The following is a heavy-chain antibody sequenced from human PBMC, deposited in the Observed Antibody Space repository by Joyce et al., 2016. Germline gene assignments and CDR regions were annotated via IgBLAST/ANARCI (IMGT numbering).Heavy chain of an antibody. V-gene: IGHV4-34*01. D-gene: IGHD6-19*01. CDR3: ARSQWLAPLMY. Sequence: QVQLQQWGAGLLKPSETLSLTCAVSGGPFRGFFWTWVRQPPGKGLEVSGDINNSGVTNYNPSLKTRVTFSVDTSKNQFSLKLTSLSAADTAVYYCARSQWLAPLMYWGQGTPVTVSS. J-gene: IGHJ4*02. CDR1: GGPFRGFF. CDR2: INNSGVT.